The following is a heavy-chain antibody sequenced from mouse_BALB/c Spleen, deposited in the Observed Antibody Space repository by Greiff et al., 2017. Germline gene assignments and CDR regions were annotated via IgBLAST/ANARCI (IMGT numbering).Heavy chain of an antibody. CDR1: GFSFTSYG. D-gene: IGHD2-10*01. CDR3: ARDRAYYGNHFDY. J-gene: IGHJ2*01. Sequence: VQLQQSGPGLVAPSQTLSITCTVSGFSFTSYGVHWVRQPPGKGLEWLGVIWAGGSTNYNSALMSRLSISKDNSKSQVFLKMNSLQTDDTAMYYCARDRAYYGNHFDYWGQGTTLTVSS. CDR2: IWAGGST. V-gene: IGHV2-9*02.